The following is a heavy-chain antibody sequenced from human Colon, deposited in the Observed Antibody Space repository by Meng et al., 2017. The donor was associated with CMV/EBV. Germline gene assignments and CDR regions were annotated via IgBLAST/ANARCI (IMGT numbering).Heavy chain of an antibody. J-gene: IGHJ4*02. CDR1: GYTVSSSG. CDR3: ARSPIPRCDSASCPLDY. D-gene: IGHD2-2*01. V-gene: IGHV1-18*01. Sequence: ASVKVSCKVSGYTVSSSGINWVRQAPAQGLEWMGWISTHNGNTNYAQKFQGRVAMTTDASTSAIHMELRTLTSNDTAVYFCARSPIPRCDSASCPLDYWGQGTQVTVSS. CDR2: ISTHNGNT.